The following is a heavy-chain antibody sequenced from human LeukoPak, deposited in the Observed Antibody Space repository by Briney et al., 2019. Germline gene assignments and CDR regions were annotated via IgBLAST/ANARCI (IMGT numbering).Heavy chain of an antibody. Sequence: GGSLRLSCAASGFTFSNYAMTWVRQAPGEGLEWVSTINAVNGNIYYADSVKGRFTISRDNSKNTLYLQMNRLRAEDTAIYYCVDYCNAGSCYVKRAFDIWGQGTMVTVSS. CDR3: VDYCNAGSCYVKRAFDI. CDR2: INAVNGNI. D-gene: IGHD2-15*01. CDR1: GFTFSNYA. V-gene: IGHV3-23*01. J-gene: IGHJ3*02.